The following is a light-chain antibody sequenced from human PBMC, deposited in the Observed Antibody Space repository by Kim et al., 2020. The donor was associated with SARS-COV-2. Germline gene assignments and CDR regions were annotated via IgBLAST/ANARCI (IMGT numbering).Light chain of an antibody. V-gene: IGLV2-8*01. CDR3: SSYAGSNNFV. CDR2: KFT. Sequence: GQSATISCTEASSDIVIYNFVSGDQQLPGKPPKLMIYKFTKRPSGVPNRFSGSKSGNTASLTVSGLQADDEADYYCSSYAGSNNFVFGTGTKVTV. CDR1: SSDIVIYNF. J-gene: IGLJ1*01.